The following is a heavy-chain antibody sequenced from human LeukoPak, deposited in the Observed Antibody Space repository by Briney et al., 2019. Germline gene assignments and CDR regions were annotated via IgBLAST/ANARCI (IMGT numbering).Heavy chain of an antibody. CDR3: ASRVYVDTAMVTDHYYYYGMDV. Sequence: GASVKVSCKASGYTFTSYYMHWVRQAPGQGLEWMGIINPSGGSTSYAQKFQGRVTMTRDTSTSTVYMELSSLRSEDTAVYYCASRVYVDTAMVTDHYYYYGMDVWGQGTTVTVSS. D-gene: IGHD5-18*01. CDR2: INPSGGST. V-gene: IGHV1-46*01. CDR1: GYTFTSYY. J-gene: IGHJ6*02.